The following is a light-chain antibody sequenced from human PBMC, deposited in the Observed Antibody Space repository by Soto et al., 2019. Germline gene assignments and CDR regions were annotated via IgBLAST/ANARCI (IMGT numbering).Light chain of an antibody. Sequence: QSVLTQPPSASGTPGQRVTISCSGASSNIGSNTVNWYQQLPGTAPKLLIYSNNQRPSGVPDRFSGSKSGTSASLAISGLQSEDEADYDCVAWDDSLNAVVFGGGTKLTVL. J-gene: IGLJ2*01. CDR3: VAWDDSLNAVV. CDR2: SNN. CDR1: SSNIGSNT. V-gene: IGLV1-44*01.